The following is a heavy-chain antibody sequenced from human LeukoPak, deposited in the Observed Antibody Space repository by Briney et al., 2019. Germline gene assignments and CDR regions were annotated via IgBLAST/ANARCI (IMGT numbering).Heavy chain of an antibody. V-gene: IGHV5-51*01. Sequence: GESLKISWKGLGYIFTNKWIGWLGHMPGKGREGRGIIFPGDSDTRYSPAFRGEVTISADKSSSTAYLEWSSLKAPHTAMYYCARLPLAGYNSGHFDPWGQGTLVTVPS. D-gene: IGHD6-19*01. J-gene: IGHJ5*02. CDR1: GYIFTNKW. CDR2: IFPGDSDT. CDR3: ARLPLAGYNSGHFDP.